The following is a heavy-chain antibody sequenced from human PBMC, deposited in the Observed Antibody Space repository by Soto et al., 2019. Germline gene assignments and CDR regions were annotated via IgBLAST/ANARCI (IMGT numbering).Heavy chain of an antibody. CDR3: AGNYDYYYYGMDV. V-gene: IGHV3-30*03. CDR2: ISYDGNNK. D-gene: IGHD1-7*01. Sequence: QVQLVESGGGVVQPGRFLRLACAASGFAFSSYGMHWVRQAPGKGLEWVAVISYDGNNKYYADSVKGRFTISRDNSKNTLFLQMNSLRAEDTAVYYCAGNYDYYYYGMDVWGQGTPVTVSS. CDR1: GFAFSSYG. J-gene: IGHJ6*02.